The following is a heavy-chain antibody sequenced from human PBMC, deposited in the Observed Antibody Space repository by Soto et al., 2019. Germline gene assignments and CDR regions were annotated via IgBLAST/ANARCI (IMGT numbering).Heavy chain of an antibody. V-gene: IGHV4-31*03. CDR2: IYYSGST. CDR1: GGSISSGGYY. Sequence: PSETLSLTCTVSGGSISSGGYYWSWIRQHPGKGLEWIGYIYYSGSTYYNPSLKSRVTISVDTSKNQFSLKLSSVTAADTAVYYCAASSSWAHNWFDPWGQGTLVTV. J-gene: IGHJ5*02. D-gene: IGHD6-13*01. CDR3: AASSSWAHNWFDP.